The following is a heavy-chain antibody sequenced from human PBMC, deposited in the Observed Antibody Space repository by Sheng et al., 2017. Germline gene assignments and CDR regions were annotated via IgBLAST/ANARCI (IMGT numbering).Heavy chain of an antibody. CDR2: ITKSSTYL. V-gene: IGHV3-21*01. CDR1: GFSFSGYT. CDR3: ARDRYYFYYMDS. Sequence: EVQLVESGGGLVKPGGSLRLSCAASGFSFSGYTMSWVRQAPGKGLEWVSSITKSSTYLHYADSVKGRFTISRDDPKNSLYLQIDSLRAEDTAVYYCARDRYYFYYMDSG. J-gene: IGHJ6*03.